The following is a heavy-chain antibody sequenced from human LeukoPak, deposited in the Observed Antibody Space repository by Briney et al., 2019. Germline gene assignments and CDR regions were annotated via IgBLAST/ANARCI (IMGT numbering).Heavy chain of an antibody. D-gene: IGHD6-13*01. Sequence: ASVKVSCKASGYTFTTYDINWVRQATGQGLEWMGWMNPNSGNTGYAQKFQGRVTITRNTSISTAYMELSSLRSGDTAVYYCARGESSSSDNWFDPWGQGTLVTVSS. V-gene: IGHV1-8*03. CDR2: MNPNSGNT. J-gene: IGHJ5*02. CDR3: ARGESSSSDNWFDP. CDR1: GYTFTTYD.